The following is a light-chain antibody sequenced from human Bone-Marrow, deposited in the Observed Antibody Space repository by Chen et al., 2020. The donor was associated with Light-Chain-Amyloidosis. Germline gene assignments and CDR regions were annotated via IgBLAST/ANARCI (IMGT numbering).Light chain of an antibody. J-gene: IGKJ4*01. Sequence: EIVLTQSPGTLSLSPGEGANLSCRASQTISSNYLTWYQQKFGQAPRLLIYGSSSRATGIPDRCSVGGSGTDFTRCIYILVPEDFSRYYWQQYGNSPLPFGGGTKV. CDR3: QQYGNSPLP. CDR2: GSS. V-gene: IGKV3-20*01. CDR1: QTISSNY.